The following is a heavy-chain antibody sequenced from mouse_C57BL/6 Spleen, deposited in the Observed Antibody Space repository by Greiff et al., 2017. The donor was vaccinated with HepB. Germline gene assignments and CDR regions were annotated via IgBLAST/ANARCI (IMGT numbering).Heavy chain of an antibody. CDR3: ARFYYGSSYAHWYFDV. CDR1: GYAFSSYW. V-gene: IGHV1-80*01. Sequence: QVQLQQSGAELVKPGASVKISCKASGYAFSSYWMNWVKQRPGKGLEWIGQIYPGDGDTNYNGKFKGKATLTADKSSSTAYMQLSSLTSEDSAVYFCARFYYGSSYAHWYFDVWGTGTTVTVSS. J-gene: IGHJ1*03. D-gene: IGHD1-1*01. CDR2: IYPGDGDT.